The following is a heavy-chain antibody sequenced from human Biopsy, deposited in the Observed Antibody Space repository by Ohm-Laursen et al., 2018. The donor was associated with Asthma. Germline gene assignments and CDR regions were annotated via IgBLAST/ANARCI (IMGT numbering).Heavy chain of an antibody. CDR3: ARAVDYSHYYGINV. Sequence: ASVKVSCKTSGYTFNSAGITWVRQAPGQGLEWMGWISVYNGNTKVAQKLQDRVTMITDTSTSKAYMELRSLRSDDTAVYFCARAVDYSHYYGINVWGQGTTVTVS. V-gene: IGHV1-18*01. D-gene: IGHD3-10*01. CDR2: ISVYNGNT. CDR1: GYTFNSAG. J-gene: IGHJ6*02.